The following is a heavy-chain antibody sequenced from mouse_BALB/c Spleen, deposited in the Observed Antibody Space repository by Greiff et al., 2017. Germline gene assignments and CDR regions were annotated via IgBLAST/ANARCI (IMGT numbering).Heavy chain of an antibody. CDR3: ARNSGNLYAMDY. Sequence: QVQLKESGPGLVQPSQSLSITCTVPGFSLTSYGVHWVRQSPGKGLEWLGVLWSGGSTDYNAAFISRLSISKDNSKSQVFFKMNSLQANDTAIYYCARNSGNLYAMDYWGQGTSVTVSS. J-gene: IGHJ4*01. CDR1: GFSLTSYG. CDR2: LWSGGST. D-gene: IGHD1-1*01. V-gene: IGHV2-2*02.